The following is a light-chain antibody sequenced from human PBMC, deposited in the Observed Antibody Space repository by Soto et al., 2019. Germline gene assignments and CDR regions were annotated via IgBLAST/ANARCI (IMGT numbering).Light chain of an antibody. Sequence: DIVMTQSPDSLAVSLGERATINCKSSQSVLYSSNKKKYLAWYQQKPGQSPKLLIYWASTRESGVPDRFSGSGSGTDFTLTISSLQAEDVAVYYCHQYYNPPQNFGQGTKVEIK. V-gene: IGKV4-1*01. CDR1: QSVLYSSNKKKY. J-gene: IGKJ1*01. CDR2: WAS. CDR3: HQYYNPPQN.